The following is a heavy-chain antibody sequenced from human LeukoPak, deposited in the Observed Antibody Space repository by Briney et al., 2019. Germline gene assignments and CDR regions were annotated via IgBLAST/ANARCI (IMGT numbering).Heavy chain of an antibody. Sequence: QPGGSLRLSCAASGFTFSSYWMSWVRQAPGKGLEWVANIKQEGSEKYYVDSVKGRFTISRDNAKNSLYLQMNSLRAEDTAVYYCARDRSCSSGWYSDYWSQGTLVTVSS. CDR1: GFTFSSYW. D-gene: IGHD6-19*01. V-gene: IGHV3-7*01. CDR3: ARDRSCSSGWYSDY. CDR2: IKQEGSEK. J-gene: IGHJ4*02.